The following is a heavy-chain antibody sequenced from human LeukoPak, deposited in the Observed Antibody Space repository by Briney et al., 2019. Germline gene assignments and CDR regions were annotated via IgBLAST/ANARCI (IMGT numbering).Heavy chain of an antibody. V-gene: IGHV4-39*01. CDR2: IYYSGST. D-gene: IGHD2-8*01. Sequence: SETLSLTCTVSGGSISSSSYYWGWIRQPPGKGLEWIGSIYYSGSTYYNPSLKSRVTISVDTSKNQFSLKLSSVTAADTAVYYCATLMVGDLCFRYWGQGTLVTVSS. CDR3: ATLMVGDLCFRY. CDR1: GGSISSSSYY. J-gene: IGHJ4*02.